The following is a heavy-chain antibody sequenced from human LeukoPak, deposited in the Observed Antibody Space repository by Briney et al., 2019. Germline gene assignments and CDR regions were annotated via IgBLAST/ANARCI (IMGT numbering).Heavy chain of an antibody. Sequence: SVKVSCKASGGTFSSYAISWVRQAPGQGLEWMGGIIPILGIANYAQKFQGRVTITADKSTSTAYMELSSLRSEDTAVYYCATLDQYYYDSSGYGYFDYWGQGTLVTVSS. J-gene: IGHJ4*02. CDR3: ATLDQYYYDSSGYGYFDY. D-gene: IGHD3-22*01. CDR2: IIPILGIA. CDR1: GGTFSSYA. V-gene: IGHV1-69*04.